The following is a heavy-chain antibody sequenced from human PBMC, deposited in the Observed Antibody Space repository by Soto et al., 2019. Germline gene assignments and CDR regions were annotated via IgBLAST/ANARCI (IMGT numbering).Heavy chain of an antibody. CDR2: IWYDGSNK. V-gene: IGHV3-33*01. CDR3: ASLGYYDFWSGYFGYYYYGMDV. Sequence: TGGSLRLSCAASGFTFSSYGMHWVRQAPGKGLEWVAVIWYDGSNKYYADSVKGRFTISRDNSKNTLYLQMNSLRAEDTAVYYCASLGYYDFWSGYFGYYYYGMDVWGQGTTVTVSS. D-gene: IGHD3-3*01. CDR1: GFTFSSYG. J-gene: IGHJ6*02.